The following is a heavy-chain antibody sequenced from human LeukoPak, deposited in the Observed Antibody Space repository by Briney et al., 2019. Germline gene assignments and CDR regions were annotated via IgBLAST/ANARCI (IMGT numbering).Heavy chain of an antibody. D-gene: IGHD5-24*01. CDR1: GGPFSDYY. Sequence: SETLPLTCAVYGGPFSDYYWSWIRQPPGKGLEWIGKINHSGSTNYSPSLKSRVTISIDTSKNQFSLKLNSMTAADTAVYYCARGEGARDGYNYEGPFYFDYWGQGTLVTVSS. V-gene: IGHV4-34*01. J-gene: IGHJ4*02. CDR2: INHSGST. CDR3: ARGEGARDGYNYEGPFYFDY.